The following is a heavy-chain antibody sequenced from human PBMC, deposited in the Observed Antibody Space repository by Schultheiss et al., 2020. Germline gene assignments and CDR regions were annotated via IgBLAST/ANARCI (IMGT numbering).Heavy chain of an antibody. CDR1: GFTFNNYH. Sequence: GGSLRLPCLASGFTFNNYHMHWVRQAPGKGLEYVSAISSDGRNRYYADSVKGRFTISRDNSKDTLYLQMNSLRAEDTAIYYCAKALAGKNWFDPWGQGTQVTVSS. CDR3: AKALAGKNWFDP. CDR2: ISSDGRNR. J-gene: IGHJ5*02. V-gene: IGHV3-64*04.